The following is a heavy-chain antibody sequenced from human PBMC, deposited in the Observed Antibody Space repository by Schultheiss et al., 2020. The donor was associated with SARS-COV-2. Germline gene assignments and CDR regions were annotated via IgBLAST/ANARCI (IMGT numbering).Heavy chain of an antibody. CDR1: GFTFDDYT. CDR2: ISWDGGST. V-gene: IGHV3-43*01. J-gene: IGHJ6*02. D-gene: IGHD2-2*01. CDR3: TTDPVVPAATYYYYYGMDV. Sequence: GESLKISCAASGFTFDDYTMHWVRQAPGKGLEWVSLISWDGGSTYYADSVKGRFTISRDNSKNSLYLQMNSLRTEDTALYYCTTDPVVPAATYYYYYGMDVWGQGTTVTVSS.